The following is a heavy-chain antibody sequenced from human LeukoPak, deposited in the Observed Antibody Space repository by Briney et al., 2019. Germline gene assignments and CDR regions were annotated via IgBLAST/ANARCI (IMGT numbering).Heavy chain of an antibody. CDR3: ARAWQWLPLDS. J-gene: IGHJ4*02. V-gene: IGHV4-39*07. CDR2: IYYSGNT. CDR1: GGSISSTTYY. Sequence: PSETLSLTCSVSGGSISSTTYYWGWIRQPPGKGLEWIGSIYYSGNTHYNPSLKSRVPISVDTSRNQFSLKVTSVTAADAAVYYCARAWQWLPLDSWGQGTLVTVSS. D-gene: IGHD6-19*01.